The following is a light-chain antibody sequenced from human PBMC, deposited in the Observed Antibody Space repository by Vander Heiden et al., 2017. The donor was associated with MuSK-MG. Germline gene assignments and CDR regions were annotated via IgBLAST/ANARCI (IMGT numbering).Light chain of an antibody. V-gene: IGKV1-27*01. J-gene: IGKJ3*01. CDR2: AAS. CDR3: QKYYNAPIFT. Sequence: DIQMTQSPCSLSASVGDRVTITCRARQGISKDLAWFQQKPGKVPTLLLYAASTLQSAVPSRFSGSGSWTDFTLTITSLQPADVATYYCQKYYNAPIFTFGPGTKVDIK. CDR1: QGISKD.